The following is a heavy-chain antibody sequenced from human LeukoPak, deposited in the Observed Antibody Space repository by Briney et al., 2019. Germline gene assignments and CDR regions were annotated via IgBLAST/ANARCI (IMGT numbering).Heavy chain of an antibody. D-gene: IGHD2-21*01. Sequence: GASVKVSRKASGYSFTSYYIHWVRQAPGQGLEWMGIINPSAGSTSYAQKFQGRVTMTRDTSTSTVYMELSSLRSEDTAVYYCARDLFGYYYGMDVWGQGTTVTVSS. CDR1: GYSFTSYY. J-gene: IGHJ6*02. CDR3: ARDLFGYYYGMDV. CDR2: INPSAGST. V-gene: IGHV1-46*01.